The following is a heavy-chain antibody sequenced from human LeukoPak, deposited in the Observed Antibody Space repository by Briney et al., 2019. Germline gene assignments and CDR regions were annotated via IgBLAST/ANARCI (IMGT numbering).Heavy chain of an antibody. J-gene: IGHJ4*02. CDR2: IYYSGST. CDR3: ARHAGYCTNGVCHTLGFDY. CDR1: GGSLSSYY. V-gene: IGHV4-59*08. Sequence: SEALSLTCTLSGGSLSSYYWCWIRQPPGKGLEWVGYIYYSGSTNYNPSLKSRVTISVDTSTNQFSRKLSSVTAADTAVYYCARHAGYCTNGVCHTLGFDYWGQGTLVTVSS. D-gene: IGHD2-8*01.